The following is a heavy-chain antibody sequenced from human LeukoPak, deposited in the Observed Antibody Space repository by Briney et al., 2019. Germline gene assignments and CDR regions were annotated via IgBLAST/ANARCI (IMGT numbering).Heavy chain of an antibody. Sequence: SETLSLTCAVYGGSFSGYYWSWIRQPPGKGLEWIGEINHSGSTNYNPSLKSRVTISVDTSKNQLSLKLSSVTAADTAVYYCARGYCTNGVCSSDYFDYWGQGTLVTVSS. CDR2: INHSGST. D-gene: IGHD2-8*01. CDR1: GGSFSGYY. V-gene: IGHV4-34*01. CDR3: ARGYCTNGVCSSDYFDY. J-gene: IGHJ4*02.